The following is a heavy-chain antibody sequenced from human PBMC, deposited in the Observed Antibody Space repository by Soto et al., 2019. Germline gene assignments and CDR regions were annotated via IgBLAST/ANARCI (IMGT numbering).Heavy chain of an antibody. J-gene: IGHJ6*02. V-gene: IGHV4-39*01. D-gene: IGHD3-10*01. CDR1: GDSIISSNYY. Sequence: PSETLSLTCTVSGDSIISSNYYWGWIRQPPGKGLEWIGTISYSGSTYYNPSLNGRVTMSVDTSKNQFSLKLTSLTAADTAVYYCVRRYFYGSGKYGVDVWGQGTMVTVSS. CDR3: VRRYFYGSGKYGVDV. CDR2: ISYSGST.